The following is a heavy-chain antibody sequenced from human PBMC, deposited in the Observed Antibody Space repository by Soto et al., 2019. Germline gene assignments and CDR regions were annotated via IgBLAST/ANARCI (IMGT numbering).Heavy chain of an antibody. J-gene: IGHJ4*02. CDR1: GYTFTVYY. CDR3: ARDLAKGGGSAGFDY. V-gene: IGHV1-2*02. Sequence: ASVKVSCKASGYTFTVYYMHWVRQAPGQGLEWMGWINPKSGGTMYPQKFQGRVTMTWDTSISTAYMALTRLRSADTAVYYCARDLAKGGGSAGFDYWGQGTLVTVS. D-gene: IGHD1-26*01. CDR2: INPKSGGT.